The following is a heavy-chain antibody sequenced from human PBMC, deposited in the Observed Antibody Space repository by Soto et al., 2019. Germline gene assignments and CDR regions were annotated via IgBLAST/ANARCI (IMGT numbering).Heavy chain of an antibody. D-gene: IGHD7-27*01. J-gene: IGHJ4*02. CDR3: ARGPNWATYFDY. CDR1: SGSISSSNW. Sequence: QVQLQESGPGLVKPSGTLSLTCAVSSGSISSSNWWRWVRQPPGKGLEWIGEIYHSGSTNYNPSLKHRVTISVHKSKNQVSLQLSSVTAADTAVYYCARGPNWATYFDYWGQGTLVTVSS. V-gene: IGHV4-4*02. CDR2: IYHSGST.